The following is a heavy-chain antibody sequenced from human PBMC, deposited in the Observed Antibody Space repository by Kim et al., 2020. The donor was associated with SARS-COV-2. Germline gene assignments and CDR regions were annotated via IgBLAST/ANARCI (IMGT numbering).Heavy chain of an antibody. V-gene: IGHV5-51*01. CDR1: GYSFTSYW. J-gene: IGHJ4*02. D-gene: IGHD5-12*01. Sequence: GESLKISCKGSGYSFTSYWIVWVRQMPGKGLEWMGIIYPGDSDTRYSPSFQGQVTISADKSISTAYLQWSSLKASDTAMYYCARRGPVATGLGVFDYWGQGTLVTVSS. CDR2: IYPGDSDT. CDR3: ARRGPVATGLGVFDY.